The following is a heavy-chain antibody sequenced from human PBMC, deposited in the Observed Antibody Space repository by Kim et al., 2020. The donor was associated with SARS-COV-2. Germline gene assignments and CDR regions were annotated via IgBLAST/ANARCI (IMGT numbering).Heavy chain of an antibody. Sequence: GGSLRLSCAASGFTFSSYAMHWVRQAPGKGLEWVAVISYDGSNKYDADSVKGRFTISRDNSKNTLYLQMNSLRAEDTAVYYCARNYGDLENYYYGMDVWGQGTTVTDSS. J-gene: IGHJ6*02. CDR2: ISYDGSNK. CDR1: GFTFSSYA. D-gene: IGHD4-17*01. V-gene: IGHV3-30-3*01. CDR3: ARNYGDLENYYYGMDV.